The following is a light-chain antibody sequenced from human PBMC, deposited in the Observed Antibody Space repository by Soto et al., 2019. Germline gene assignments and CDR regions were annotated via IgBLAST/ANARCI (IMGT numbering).Light chain of an antibody. V-gene: IGLV1-40*01. CDR2: GNT. J-gene: IGLJ1*01. Sequence: QSELTQPPSVSGAPGQRVIISCTGGSSNIGADYEVHWYQQLPGTAPKLLIYGNTNRPSGVPDRFSGSKSGSSASLAITGLQAEDEAEYHCQSYDNTLKGCVFGTGTKVTVL. CDR1: SSNIGADYE. CDR3: QSYDNTLKGCV.